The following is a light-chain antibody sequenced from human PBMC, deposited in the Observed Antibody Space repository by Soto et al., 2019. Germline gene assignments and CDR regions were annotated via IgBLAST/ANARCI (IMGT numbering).Light chain of an antibody. CDR1: QSVSSSY. Sequence: EIVLTQSPGTLSLSPGERATLSCRASQSVSSSYLAWYQQKPGQDPRLLIYGASSKATGIPDRFSGSGSGTDFTLTISRLEPEDFAVYCWQQYGSSPPYTFGQGTKLEIK. J-gene: IGKJ2*01. CDR2: GAS. V-gene: IGKV3-20*01. CDR3: QQYGSSPPYT.